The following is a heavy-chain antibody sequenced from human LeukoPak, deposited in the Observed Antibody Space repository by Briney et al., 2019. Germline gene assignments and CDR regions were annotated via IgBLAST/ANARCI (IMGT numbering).Heavy chain of an antibody. Sequence: SLRLSCAASGFTFSSYAMHWVRQAPGKGLEWVAVISHDGSNKYYADSVKGRFTISRDNSKNTLYLQMNSLRAEDTAVYYCARDVTVSLWFGELRPMDVWGKGTTVTVSS. J-gene: IGHJ6*03. CDR2: ISHDGSNK. CDR1: GFTFSSYA. CDR3: ARDVTVSLWFGELRPMDV. D-gene: IGHD3-10*01. V-gene: IGHV3-30*04.